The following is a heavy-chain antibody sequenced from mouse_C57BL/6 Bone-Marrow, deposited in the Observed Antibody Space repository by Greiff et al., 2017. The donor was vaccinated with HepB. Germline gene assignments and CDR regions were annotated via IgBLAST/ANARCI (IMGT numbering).Heavy chain of an antibody. CDR1: GYTFTDYN. D-gene: IGHD1-1*01. J-gene: IGHJ4*01. CDR3: ARGGWGITTVVEAYYYAMDY. CDR2: INPNNGGT. V-gene: IGHV1-18*01. Sequence: EVQLQQSGPELVKPGASVKIPCKASGYTFTDYNMDWVKQSHGKSLEWIGDINPNNGGTIYNQKFKGKATLTVDKSSSTAYMELRSLTSEDTAVYYCARGGWGITTVVEAYYYAMDYWGQGTSVTVSS.